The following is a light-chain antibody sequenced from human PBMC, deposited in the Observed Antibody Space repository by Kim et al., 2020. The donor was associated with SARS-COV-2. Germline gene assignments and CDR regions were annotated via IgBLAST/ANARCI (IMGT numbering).Light chain of an antibody. Sequence: DIQMTQSPSTLSASVGDRVTITCRASQSISDWLAWYQQKPGKAPKILIYKASSLQTGVPSRFSGSGSGTEFTLTINSLQSDDFATYFCQQYKSYSTFGQGTKVDIK. V-gene: IGKV1-5*03. CDR2: KAS. CDR3: QQYKSYST. CDR1: QSISDW. J-gene: IGKJ1*01.